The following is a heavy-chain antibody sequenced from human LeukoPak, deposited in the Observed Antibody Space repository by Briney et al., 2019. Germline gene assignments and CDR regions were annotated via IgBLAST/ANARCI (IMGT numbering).Heavy chain of an antibody. CDR2: INPNSGGT. CDR3: ARDTFYHDNSDYYEDVFDS. D-gene: IGHD3-22*01. J-gene: IGHJ3*02. CDR1: GYTFTGYY. V-gene: IGHV1-2*02. Sequence: GASVKVSCKASGYTFTGYYMHWVRQAPGQGLEWMGWINPNSGGTNYAQKFQGRVTMTRDTSISTAYMELSRLRSDDTAVYYCARDTFYHDNSDYYEDVFDSWGQGTMVTVSS.